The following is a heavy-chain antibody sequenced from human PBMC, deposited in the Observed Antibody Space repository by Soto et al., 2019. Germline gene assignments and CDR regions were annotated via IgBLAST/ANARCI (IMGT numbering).Heavy chain of an antibody. CDR2: INHSGST. Sequence: SETLSLTCAVYGGSFSGYYWSWIRQPPGKGLEWIGEINHSGSTNYNPSLKSRVTISVDTSKNQFSLKLSSVTAADTAVYYCARGLDNYYGSGSYLWYFDYWGQGTLVTVSS. V-gene: IGHV4-34*01. D-gene: IGHD3-10*01. CDR1: GGSFSGYY. CDR3: ARGLDNYYGSGSYLWYFDY. J-gene: IGHJ4*02.